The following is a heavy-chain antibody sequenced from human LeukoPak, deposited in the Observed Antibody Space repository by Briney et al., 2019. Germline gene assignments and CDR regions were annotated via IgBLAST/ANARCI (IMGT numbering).Heavy chain of an antibody. Sequence: SGTLSLTCSVSGGSMSSYYFNWIRQPPGKGLEWIGSIHHNGITNYNPSLTNRVTISLDTSMDQFSLKLTSLAAADTAVYYCARSHSSGWYLGWFDPWGQGTLVTVSS. CDR3: ARSHSSGWYLGWFDP. CDR2: IHHNGIT. D-gene: IGHD6-19*01. J-gene: IGHJ5*01. CDR1: GGSMSSYY. V-gene: IGHV4-59*13.